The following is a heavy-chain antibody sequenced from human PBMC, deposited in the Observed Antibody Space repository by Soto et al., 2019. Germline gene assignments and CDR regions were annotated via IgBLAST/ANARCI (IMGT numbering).Heavy chain of an antibody. D-gene: IGHD3-22*01. J-gene: IGHJ4*02. V-gene: IGHV3-43*01. CDR3: AKDRSYDSSGYLDY. CDR2: ISWDGGST. CDR1: GFTFDDYT. Sequence: GGSLRLSCAASGFTFDDYTMHWVRQAPGKGLEWVSLISWDGGSTYYADSVKGRFTISRDNSKNSLYLQMNSLRTEDTALYYCAKDRSYDSSGYLDYWGQGTLVTVSS.